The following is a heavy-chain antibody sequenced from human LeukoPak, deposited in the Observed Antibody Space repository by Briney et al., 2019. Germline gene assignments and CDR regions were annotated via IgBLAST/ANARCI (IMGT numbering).Heavy chain of an antibody. J-gene: IGHJ4*02. CDR3: AKHVTYYHDSSGYYFFDY. D-gene: IGHD3-22*01. Sequence: PGGSLRLSCAASGFTFSSYAMSWVRQAPGKGLEWVSTLSGGGGTTYYADSVKGRFTISRDNSKNTLYLQMNSLRGEDTAVYYCAKHVTYYHDSSGYYFFDYWGQGTLVTVSS. CDR2: LSGGGGTT. V-gene: IGHV3-23*01. CDR1: GFTFSSYA.